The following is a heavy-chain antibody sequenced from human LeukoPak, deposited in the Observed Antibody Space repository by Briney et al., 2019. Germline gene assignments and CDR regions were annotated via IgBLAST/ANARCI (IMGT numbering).Heavy chain of an antibody. CDR2: IKPDGSDT. Sequence: GGSLRLSCGASGFTFTTHWIHWVRQAPGKGLVWVSRIKPDGSDTNYADSVKGRFTISRDNAKNTVYLQMNSLRAADTAVYYCAKEPEYDYSNSYFDYWGQGTLVTVSS. J-gene: IGHJ4*02. D-gene: IGHD4-11*01. CDR3: AKEPEYDYSNSYFDY. V-gene: IGHV3-74*01. CDR1: GFTFTTHW.